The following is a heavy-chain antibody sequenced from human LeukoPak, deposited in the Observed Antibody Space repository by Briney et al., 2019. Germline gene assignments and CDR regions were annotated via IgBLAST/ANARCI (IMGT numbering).Heavy chain of an antibody. Sequence: GGSLRLSCAVSGITLSNYGMSWVRQAPGKGLEWVAGISDSGGRTNYADSVKGRFTISRDNPKNTLYLQMNSLRAEDTAVYYCAKNRGGSYYSGSDYWGQGTLVTVSS. CDR1: GITLSNYG. V-gene: IGHV3-23*01. CDR3: AKNRGGSYYSGSDY. D-gene: IGHD1-26*01. CDR2: ISDSGGRT. J-gene: IGHJ4*02.